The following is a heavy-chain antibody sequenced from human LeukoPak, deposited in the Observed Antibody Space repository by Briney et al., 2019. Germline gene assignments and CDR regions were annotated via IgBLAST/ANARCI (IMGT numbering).Heavy chain of an antibody. V-gene: IGHV4-59*01. CDR3: ASGSSSGYSLYYFDY. D-gene: IGHD3-22*01. J-gene: IGHJ4*02. CDR2: IHYSGST. CDR1: GGSISSYY. Sequence: SETLSLTCTVSGGSISSYYWSWIRQPPGKGLEWIGYIHYSGSTNYNPSLKSRVTISVDTSKNQFSLRLSAVTAADTAVYYCASGSSSGYSLYYFDYWGQGTLVTVSS.